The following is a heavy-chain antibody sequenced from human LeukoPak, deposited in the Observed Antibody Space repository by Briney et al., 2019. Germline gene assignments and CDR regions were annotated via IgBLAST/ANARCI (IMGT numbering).Heavy chain of an antibody. D-gene: IGHD3-10*01. CDR3: AKSDTITMIRGVFFDY. Sequence: GGSLRLSCAASGFTFSSYGMSWVRQAPGKGLEWVSAISGSGGSTYYADSVKGRFTISRDNSKNTLYLQMNSLRAEDTALFYCAKSDTITMIRGVFFDYWGLGTLVTVSS. CDR2: ISGSGGST. V-gene: IGHV3-23*01. J-gene: IGHJ4*02. CDR1: GFTFSSYG.